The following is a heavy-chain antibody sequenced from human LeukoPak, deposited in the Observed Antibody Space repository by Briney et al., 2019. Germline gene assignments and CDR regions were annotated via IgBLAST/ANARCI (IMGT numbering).Heavy chain of an antibody. Sequence: SETLSLTCAVYGRSFSGYYWSWIRQPPGKGLEWIGEINHSGSTNYNPSLKSRVTISVDTSKNQFSLKLSSVTAADTAVYYCARGGYYGSESKGWFDPWGQGTLVTVSS. CDR3: ARGGYYGSESKGWFDP. J-gene: IGHJ5*02. D-gene: IGHD3-10*01. CDR1: GRSFSGYY. CDR2: INHSGST. V-gene: IGHV4-34*01.